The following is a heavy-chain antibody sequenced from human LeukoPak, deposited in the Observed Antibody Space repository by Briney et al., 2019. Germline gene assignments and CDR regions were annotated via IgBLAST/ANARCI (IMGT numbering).Heavy chain of an antibody. Sequence: GGSLRLSCAASGFTFSSYSMNWVRQAPGKGLEWVSSISSSSSYIYYADSVKGRFTISRDTAKNTLYLQMNSLRAEDTAVYYCARVLIGGGRSFDYWGQGTLVTVSS. CDR1: GFTFSSYS. CDR2: ISSSSSYI. J-gene: IGHJ4*02. CDR3: ARVLIGGGRSFDY. D-gene: IGHD2-15*01. V-gene: IGHV3-21*01.